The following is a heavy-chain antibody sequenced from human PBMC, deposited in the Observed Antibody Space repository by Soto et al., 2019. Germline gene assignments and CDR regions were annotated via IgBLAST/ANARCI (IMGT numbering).Heavy chain of an antibody. J-gene: IGHJ4*02. CDR2: IYYSGST. Sequence: QLQLQESGPGLVKPSETLSLTCTVSGGSISSSSYYWGWIRQPPGKGLEWIGSIYYSGSTYYNPALKSRVTRPLDTSKNQFSLKLSSVTAADTAVYYCARRGSGSYSDYWGQGTLVTVSS. D-gene: IGHD3-10*01. V-gene: IGHV4-39*01. CDR3: ARRGSGSYSDY. CDR1: GGSISSSSYY.